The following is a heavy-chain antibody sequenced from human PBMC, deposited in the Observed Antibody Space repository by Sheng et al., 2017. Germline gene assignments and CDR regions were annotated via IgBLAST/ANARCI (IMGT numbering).Heavy chain of an antibody. CDR3: ARGGGPIVGATSAGFDY. CDR1: GGSFSGYY. J-gene: IGHJ4*02. D-gene: IGHD1-26*01. Sequence: QVQLQQWGAGLLKPSETLSLTCAVYGGSFSGYYWSWIRQPPGKGLEWIGEINHSGSTNYNPSLKSRVTISVDTSKNQFSLKLSSVTAADTAVYYCARGGGPIVGATSAGFDYWGQGTLVTVSS. V-gene: IGHV4-34*01. CDR2: INHSGST.